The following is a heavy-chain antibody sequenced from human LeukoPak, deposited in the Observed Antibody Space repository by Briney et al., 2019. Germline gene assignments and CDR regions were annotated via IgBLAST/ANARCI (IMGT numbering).Heavy chain of an antibody. CDR3: ARERSTYAGAPENWFDP. J-gene: IGHJ5*02. V-gene: IGHV4-34*01. CDR1: GGSFSGYY. CDR2: INHSGST. D-gene: IGHD2-2*01. Sequence: SETLSLTCAVYGGSFSGYYWSWIRQPPGKGLEWIGEINHSGSTNYNPSLKSRVTISVDTSKTQFSLKLSSVTAADTAVYYCARERSTYAGAPENWFDPWGQGILVTVSS.